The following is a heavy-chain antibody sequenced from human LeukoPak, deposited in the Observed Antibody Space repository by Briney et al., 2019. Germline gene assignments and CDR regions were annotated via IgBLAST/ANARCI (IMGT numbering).Heavy chain of an antibody. CDR2: MNPNIGTT. J-gene: IGHJ4*02. D-gene: IGHD4-17*01. CDR1: GYTFNNYD. CDR3: ARSRVGNGDYLFEDV. V-gene: IGHV1-8*03. Sequence: ASVKVSCKASGYTFNNYDINWVRQATGQGREWMGWMNPNIGTTDYAQKFQGRFTITMDTSISTTYMELSSLTSEDTAVYYCARSRVGNGDYLFEDVWGQGTLVTVSS.